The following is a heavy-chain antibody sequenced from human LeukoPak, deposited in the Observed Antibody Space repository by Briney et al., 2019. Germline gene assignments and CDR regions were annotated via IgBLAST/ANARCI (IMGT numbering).Heavy chain of an antibody. J-gene: IGHJ4*02. CDR2: IFDSDDTV. Sequence: PGGSLRLSCAASGFTFSDYYMTWIRQAPGQGLEWVSYIFDSDDTVYYADSVKGRFTISRDNSKNTLYLQMNSLRAEDTAVYYCAKERITMLRGGPVDYWGQGTLVTVSS. D-gene: IGHD3-10*01. CDR1: GFTFSDYY. V-gene: IGHV3-11*01. CDR3: AKERITMLRGGPVDY.